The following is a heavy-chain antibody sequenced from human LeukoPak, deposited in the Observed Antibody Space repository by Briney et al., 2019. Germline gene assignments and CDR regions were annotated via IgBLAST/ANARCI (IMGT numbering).Heavy chain of an antibody. V-gene: IGHV1-8*03. D-gene: IGHD2-2*01. CDR2: MSPNSGNT. Sequence: GASVKVSCKASGYTFTSYDSNWVRQATGQGLEWMGWMSPNSGNTGYAQKFQGRVTITRNTSISTAYMELSSLRSEDTAVYYCARKLGYCSSTSCYYWFDPWGQGTLVTVSS. CDR3: ARKLGYCSSTSCYYWFDP. J-gene: IGHJ5*02. CDR1: GYTFTSYD.